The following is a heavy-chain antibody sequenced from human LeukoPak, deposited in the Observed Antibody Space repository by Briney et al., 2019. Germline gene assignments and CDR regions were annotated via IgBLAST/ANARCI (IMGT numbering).Heavy chain of an antibody. CDR2: ISGSGGST. D-gene: IGHD3-22*01. CDR1: GFTFSSYA. J-gene: IGHJ6*02. V-gene: IGHV3-23*01. Sequence: PGGSLRLSCAASGFTFSSYAMSWVRQAPGKGLEWVSAISGSGGSTYYADSVKGRFTISRDNSKNTLYLQTNSLRAEDTAVYYCARCSVGITMIVVVIPYYYGMDVWGQGTTVTVSS. CDR3: ARCSVGITMIVVVIPYYYGMDV.